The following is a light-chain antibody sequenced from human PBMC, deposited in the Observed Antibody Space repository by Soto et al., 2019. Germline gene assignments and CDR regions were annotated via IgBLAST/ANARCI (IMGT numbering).Light chain of an antibody. CDR2: RNT. CDR3: ATWDDSLSGRGV. V-gene: IGLV1-47*01. Sequence: QSVLTQPPSASGTPGQRVTISCSGSSSNIGSNYVYWYQQLPGTAPKLLIYRNTHRPSGVPDRFSGSKSGTSASLAISRLRSEDEADYYCATWDDSLSGRGVFGGGTKLTVL. J-gene: IGLJ3*02. CDR1: SSNIGSNY.